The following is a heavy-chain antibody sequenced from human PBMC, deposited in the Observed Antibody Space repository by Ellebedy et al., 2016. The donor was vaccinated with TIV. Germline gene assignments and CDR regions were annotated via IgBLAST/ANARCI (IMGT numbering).Heavy chain of an antibody. V-gene: IGHV4-39*07. CDR2: IYYSGST. Sequence: MPSETLSLTCTVSGGSISSYYWSWIRQPPGKGLEWIGSIYYSGSTYYNPSLKSRVTISVDTSKNQFSLKLNSVTAADTAVYYCASGEGGIQLWLNGMDVWGQGTTVTVSS. CDR3: ASGEGGIQLWLNGMDV. D-gene: IGHD5-18*01. J-gene: IGHJ6*02. CDR1: GGSISSYY.